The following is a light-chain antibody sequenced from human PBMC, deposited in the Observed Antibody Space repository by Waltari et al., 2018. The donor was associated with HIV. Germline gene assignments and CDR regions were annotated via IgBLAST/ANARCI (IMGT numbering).Light chain of an antibody. Sequence: SYELTQPPSVSVSPGQTASITCSGDKLGDKYACWYQQKPGQSPVLVIYQDSKRPSGIPELFSGSNSGNTATLTISGTQAMDEGDYYCQAWDSSTAVFGGGTKLTVL. J-gene: IGLJ2*01. V-gene: IGLV3-1*01. CDR2: QDS. CDR3: QAWDSSTAV. CDR1: KLGDKY.